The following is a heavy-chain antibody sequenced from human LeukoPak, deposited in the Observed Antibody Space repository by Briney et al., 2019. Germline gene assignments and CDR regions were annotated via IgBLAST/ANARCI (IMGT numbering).Heavy chain of an antibody. CDR2: IYYSGST. Sequence: SETLSLTCTVSGGSISSSSYYWGWIRQPPGTGLEWIGSIYYSGSTYYNPSLKSRVTISVDTSKNQFSLKLSSVTAADTAVYYCVRHIVVVPAAYFDYWGQGTLVTVSS. D-gene: IGHD2-2*01. CDR3: VRHIVVVPAAYFDY. CDR1: GGSISSSSYY. J-gene: IGHJ4*02. V-gene: IGHV4-39*01.